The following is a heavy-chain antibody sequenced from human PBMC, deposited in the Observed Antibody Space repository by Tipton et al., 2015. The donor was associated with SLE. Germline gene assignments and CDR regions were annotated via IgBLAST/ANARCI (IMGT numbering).Heavy chain of an antibody. J-gene: IGHJ4*02. D-gene: IGHD6-6*01. CDR2: ISSSSRYK. CDR1: GITFRTYD. CDR3: AFNDLNIAARPVDY. V-gene: IGHV3-21*01. Sequence: SLRLSCTASGITFRTYDMNWVRQAPGKGLEWVSFISSSSRYKHYSDSVRGRFTISRDNAKNSLYLQMNSLSAEDTAVYYCAFNDLNIAARPVDYWGQGTLVTVSS.